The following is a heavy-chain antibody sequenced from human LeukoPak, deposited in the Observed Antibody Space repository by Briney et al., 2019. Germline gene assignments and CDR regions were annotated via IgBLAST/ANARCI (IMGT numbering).Heavy chain of an antibody. CDR1: GYTFTSYA. CDR3: ARWDYDSSGYALYYFDY. CDR2: VNTYTGNP. V-gene: IGHV7-4-1*02. D-gene: IGHD3-22*01. J-gene: IGHJ4*02. Sequence: ASVKVSCKASGYTFTSYAMNWVRQAPGQGLEWMGWVNTYTGNPTYAQGFTGRFVFSLDTSVSTAYLQISSLKAEDTAVYYCARWDYDSSGYALYYFDYWGQGTLVTVPS.